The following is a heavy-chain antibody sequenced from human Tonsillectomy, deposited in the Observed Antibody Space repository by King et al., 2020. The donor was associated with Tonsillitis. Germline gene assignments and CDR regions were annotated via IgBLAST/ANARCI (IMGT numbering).Heavy chain of an antibody. CDR3: ARHTLLRGVTQLDY. Sequence: VQLVESGAEVKKPGESLKISCKGSGYSFTSYWIGWVRQMPGKGLKWMGIIYPGDSNTRYSPSFQGQVTISADKSISTAYLQWSSLKASDTAMYFCARHTLLRGVTQLDYWGQGTLVTVSS. J-gene: IGHJ4*02. CDR2: IYPGDSNT. CDR1: GYSFTSYW. D-gene: IGHD3-10*01. V-gene: IGHV5-51*01.